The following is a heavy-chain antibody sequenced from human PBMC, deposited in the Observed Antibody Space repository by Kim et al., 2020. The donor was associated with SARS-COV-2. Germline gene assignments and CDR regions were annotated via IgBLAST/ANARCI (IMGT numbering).Heavy chain of an antibody. Sequence: GGSLRLSCAASGFTFSSYAMSWVRQAPGKGLEWVSAISGSGGSTYYADSVKGRFTISRDNSKNTLYLQMNSLRAEDTAVYYCAKDTSYYYYYGMGVWGQGTTVTVSS. CDR1: GFTFSSYA. V-gene: IGHV3-23*01. CDR2: ISGSGGST. J-gene: IGHJ6*02. CDR3: AKDTSYYYYYGMGV.